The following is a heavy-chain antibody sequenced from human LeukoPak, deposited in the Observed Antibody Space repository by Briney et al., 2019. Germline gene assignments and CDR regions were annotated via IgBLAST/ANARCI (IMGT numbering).Heavy chain of an antibody. J-gene: IGHJ3*02. D-gene: IGHD3-3*01. Sequence: PSETLSLTCAVSGGPLTSYYWSWIRQPPGKGLEWIGFIYYRGSTNYNPSLESRVTISVDTSKNRFSLKLSSVTAADTAVYYCARGAVLRFLEWFRDDAFDIWGQGTMVTVSS. CDR3: ARGAVLRFLEWFRDDAFDI. V-gene: IGHV4-59*12. CDR1: GGPLTSYY. CDR2: IYYRGST.